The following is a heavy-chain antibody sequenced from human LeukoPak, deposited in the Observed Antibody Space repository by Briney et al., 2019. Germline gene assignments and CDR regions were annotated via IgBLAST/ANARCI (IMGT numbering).Heavy chain of an antibody. CDR1: GFTFSSYG. J-gene: IGHJ4*02. V-gene: IGHV3-21*04. CDR3: AKPPGSSVYSPNFDY. CDR2: ISSSSSYI. D-gene: IGHD3-22*01. Sequence: GRSLRLSCAASGFTFSSYGMPWVRQAPGKGLEWVSSISSSSSYIYYADSVKGRFTISRDNAKNSLYLQMNSLRAEDTAVYYCAKPPGSSVYSPNFDYGGRGPRVTASS.